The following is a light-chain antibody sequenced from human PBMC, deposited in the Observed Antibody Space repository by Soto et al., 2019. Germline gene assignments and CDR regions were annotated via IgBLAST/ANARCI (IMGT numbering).Light chain of an antibody. CDR1: QNINNY. Sequence: DIQMTPSPSSLSASVGDRVTITCQASQNINNYLNWYQQKPGRAPKLLIYDASNLEAGVPSRFSGSGSGTEFTLTISSLQPDDFATYYCQQYSTYTPRTFGQGTKVDIK. CDR2: DAS. J-gene: IGKJ1*01. V-gene: IGKV1-33*01. CDR3: QQYSTYTPRT.